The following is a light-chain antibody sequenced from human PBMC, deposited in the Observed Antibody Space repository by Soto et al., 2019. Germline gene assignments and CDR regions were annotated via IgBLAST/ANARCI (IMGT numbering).Light chain of an antibody. V-gene: IGKV3-15*01. Sequence: EIVMTQSPATLSVTPGERATLSCRASQSVSSNLAWFQQKPGQAPRLLIYAAATTATGISARFSGSGSGTEFTLDISSLQSGDIAIYYCQQYHSWPPNVTFGQGTRLEIK. CDR2: AAA. CDR3: QQYHSWPPNVT. J-gene: IGKJ5*01. CDR1: QSVSSN.